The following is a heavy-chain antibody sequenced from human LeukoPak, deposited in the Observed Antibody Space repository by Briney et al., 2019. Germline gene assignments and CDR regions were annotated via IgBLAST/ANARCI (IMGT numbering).Heavy chain of an antibody. J-gene: IGHJ3*02. V-gene: IGHV4-39*01. CDR2: IYYSGST. CDR1: GGSISSSSYY. CDR3: ARPKGEDFWTVMGAFAI. D-gene: IGHD3/OR15-3a*01. Sequence: SETLSLTCTVSGGSISSSSYYWGWIRPPPGKGLEWIGSIYYSGSTYYNPSLKSRVTISVDTSKNQFSLKLSSVTAADTAVYYCARPKGEDFWTVMGAFAIWGQGTMVTVSS.